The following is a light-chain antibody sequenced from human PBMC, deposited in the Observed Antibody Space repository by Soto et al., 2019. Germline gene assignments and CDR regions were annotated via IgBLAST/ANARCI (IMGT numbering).Light chain of an antibody. CDR2: DVR. J-gene: IGLJ1*01. CDR1: SSDVGGYSY. V-gene: IGLV2-11*01. CDR3: FSYAGSYTFG. Sequence: QSALTQPRSVSGSPGQSVTISCTGTSSDVGGYSYVSWYQQHPGKAPKLMIYDVRTRPSGIPDRFSGSKSGNTASLTISGLQAEYEADYYCFSYAGSYTFGFGTGTKLTVL.